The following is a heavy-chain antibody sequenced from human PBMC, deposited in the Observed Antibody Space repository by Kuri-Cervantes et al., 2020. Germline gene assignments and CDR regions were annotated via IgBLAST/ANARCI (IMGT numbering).Heavy chain of an antibody. CDR1: GFSFSSYA. CDR3: ARGDSFWYNYTIQYHFDY. J-gene: IGHJ4*02. V-gene: IGHV3-7*01. Sequence: GGSLRLSCAASGFSFSSYAMTWVRQAPGKGLEWVANIKQDGSEKYYVDSVKGRFTISRDNAKNSLILQMSSLRAEDTAFYYCARGDSFWYNYTIQYHFDYWGQGTLVTVSS. D-gene: IGHD1-1*01. CDR2: IKQDGSEK.